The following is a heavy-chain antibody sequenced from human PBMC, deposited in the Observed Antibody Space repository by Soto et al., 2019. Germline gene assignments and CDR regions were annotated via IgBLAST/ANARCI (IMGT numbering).Heavy chain of an antibody. J-gene: IGHJ6*02. Sequence: QVQLVQSGAEVKKPGSSVKVSCKASGYTLTNYGISWVRQAPGQGLEWMGWISAYNGNTNYAQKLQGRVTMTTDTSTSTAYMELRSLRSDDTAVYYCATYSSGWYGNGMDVWGQGTTVTVSS. V-gene: IGHV1-18*01. CDR1: GYTLTNYG. CDR3: ATYSSGWYGNGMDV. D-gene: IGHD6-19*01. CDR2: ISAYNGNT.